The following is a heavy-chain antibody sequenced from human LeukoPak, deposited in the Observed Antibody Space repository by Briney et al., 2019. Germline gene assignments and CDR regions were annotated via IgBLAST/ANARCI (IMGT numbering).Heavy chain of an antibody. CDR1: GGSMSSSSYY. V-gene: IGHV4-39*07. D-gene: IGHD2-15*01. CDR3: ARTTEGYCRGRSCYSYYYYMDV. J-gene: IGHJ6*03. CDR2: IYYSGST. Sequence: SETLSLTCTVSGGSMSSSSYYWGWIRQPPGKGLEWIGSIYYSGSTYQNPSLKSRVTISVDTSKNQFSLKLSSVTAADTAVYYCARTTEGYCRGRSCYSYYYYMDVWGKGTTVTVSS.